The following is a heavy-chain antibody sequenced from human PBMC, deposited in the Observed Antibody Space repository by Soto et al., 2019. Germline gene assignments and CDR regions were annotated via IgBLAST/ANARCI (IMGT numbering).Heavy chain of an antibody. CDR1: GFTFCSYA. Sequence: SGGSLRLSCAASGFTFCSYAMSWVRQAPGEGLEWVSAISGSGGSTYYADSVNGRFTTSRDNPKNTLYLQMNSMRAEDTAVYYCAKRDSIYWFDPWGQGTLVTV. J-gene: IGHJ5*02. V-gene: IGHV3-23*01. CDR2: ISGSGGST. CDR3: AKRDSIYWFDP. D-gene: IGHD4-4*01.